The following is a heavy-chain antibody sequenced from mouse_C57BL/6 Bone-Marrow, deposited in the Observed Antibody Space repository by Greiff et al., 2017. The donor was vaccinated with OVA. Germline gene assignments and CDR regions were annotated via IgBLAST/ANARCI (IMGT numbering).Heavy chain of an antibody. V-gene: IGHV2-9-1*01. CDR2: IWTGGGT. CDR1: GFSLTSYA. CDR3: ARNRGVEGYFDV. Sequence: QVQLKESGPGLVAPSQSLSITCTVSGFSLTSYAISWVRQPPGKGLECLGVIWTGGGTNYNSALKSRLSISKDNSKSQVFLKMNSLQTDDTARYYCARNRGVEGYFDVWGTGTTVTVSS. D-gene: IGHD1-1*01. J-gene: IGHJ1*03.